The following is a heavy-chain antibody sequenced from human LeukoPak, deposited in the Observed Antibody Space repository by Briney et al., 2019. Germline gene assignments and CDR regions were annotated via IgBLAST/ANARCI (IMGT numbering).Heavy chain of an antibody. CDR2: IYNNGTT. CDR3: ATSRAEL. Sequence: SETPSLTCTVSGGSISSYYWSWIRQPAGKGLEWIGRIYNNGTTNYNPSLMSRVTISLDTSKNQFSLKLTSVTAADTAVYYCATSRAELWGRGTLVTVSS. V-gene: IGHV4-4*07. D-gene: IGHD2-2*01. J-gene: IGHJ2*01. CDR1: GGSISSYY.